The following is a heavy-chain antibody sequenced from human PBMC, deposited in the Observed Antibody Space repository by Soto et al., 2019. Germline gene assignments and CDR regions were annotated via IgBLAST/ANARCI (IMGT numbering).Heavy chain of an antibody. CDR3: VRDRYSSSGWFDP. CDR2: TYYRSRFFS. J-gene: IGHJ5*02. CDR1: GGSVSSYSAA. V-gene: IGHV6-1*01. D-gene: IGHD3-10*01. Sequence: SQTRSLTGAMSGGSVSSYSAAWNWIRQSPSGGLEWLGRTYYRSRFFSDYAESVKSRIIINPDTSKNQFSLQLKSVTPEDTAVYYCVRDRYSSSGWFDPWGQGTPVTVSS.